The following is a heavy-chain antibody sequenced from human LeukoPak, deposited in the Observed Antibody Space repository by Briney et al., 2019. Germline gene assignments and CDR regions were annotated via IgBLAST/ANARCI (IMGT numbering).Heavy chain of an antibody. CDR2: ISYDAINK. CDR1: GFTFSSHG. Sequence: GRSLRLSCAASGFTFSSHGMHWVRQAPGKGLEWLSFISYDAINKYYADSVKGRLTISRDNSKNTVYLQMNSLRAEDTAVCYCAKDLKQEWLLDYWGQGTLVTVSS. CDR3: AKDLKQEWLLDY. J-gene: IGHJ4*02. V-gene: IGHV3-30*18. D-gene: IGHD5-18*01.